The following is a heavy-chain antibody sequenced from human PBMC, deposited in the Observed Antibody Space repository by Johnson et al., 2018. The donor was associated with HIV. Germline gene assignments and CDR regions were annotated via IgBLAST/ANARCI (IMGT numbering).Heavy chain of an antibody. D-gene: IGHD4-23*01. CDR3: AGDQRGGKSAFDI. J-gene: IGHJ3*02. Sequence: VQLVESGGGVVRPGGSLRLSCAASGFTFDDYGINWVRQAPGKGLEWVSGINWNGDSTGYADSVKGRFTISRDNAKNSLYLQMNSLRVEDSAVYYCAGDQRGGKSAFDIWGQGTLVTVSS. CDR2: INWNGDST. CDR1: GFTFDDYG. V-gene: IGHV3-20*04.